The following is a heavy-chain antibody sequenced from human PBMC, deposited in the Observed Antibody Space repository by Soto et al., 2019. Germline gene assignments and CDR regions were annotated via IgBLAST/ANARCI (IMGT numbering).Heavy chain of an antibody. CDR1: GFTLGSRA. Sequence: EVQLLESGGDLVQPGGSLRLSCVASGFTLGSRAMSWVRQAPGEGLEWVSTINDSGGDTKYADSVRGRFTISRANSKNTLFLQMSSLRAEDSAVYYCARGSKESYPGSRVFDFWGRGTLVTVSS. J-gene: IGHJ4*02. CDR3: ARGSKESYPGSRVFDF. D-gene: IGHD3-10*01. V-gene: IGHV3-23*01. CDR2: INDSGGDT.